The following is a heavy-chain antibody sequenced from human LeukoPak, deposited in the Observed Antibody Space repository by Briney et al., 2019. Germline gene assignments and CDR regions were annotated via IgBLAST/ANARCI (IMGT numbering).Heavy chain of an antibody. CDR3: ARAADRGYGCVNWFDS. J-gene: IGHJ5*01. CDR1: GGSISSGGYY. D-gene: IGHD3-10*01. Sequence: SQTLSLTCTVSGGSISSGGYYWSWMRQHPGKGLEWIGYIYHSGTTYYSTSLRGRVTIFVDTANNQFSLKLNSVAAADTAIYYCARAADRGYGCVNWFDSWGPGTLVTVSS. CDR2: IYHSGTT. V-gene: IGHV4-31*03.